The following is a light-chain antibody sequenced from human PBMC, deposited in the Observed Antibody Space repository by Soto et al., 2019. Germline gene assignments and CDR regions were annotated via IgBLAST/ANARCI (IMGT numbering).Light chain of an antibody. CDR2: DAS. CDR3: QHYNSLPIT. Sequence: GDRVTITFQASQDMRYYLNWYRQKTGQAPKLLIYDASQLETGVPSKFSGSGSGTDFTFTINSLQAEDIGTYYCQHYNSLPITFGQGTRLEIK. CDR1: QDMRYY. J-gene: IGKJ5*01. V-gene: IGKV1-33*01.